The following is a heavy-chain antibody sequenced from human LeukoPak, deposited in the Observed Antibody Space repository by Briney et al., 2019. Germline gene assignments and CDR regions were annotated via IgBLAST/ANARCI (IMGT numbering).Heavy chain of an antibody. CDR2: IYHCGST. Sequence: SQTLSLTCAVSGGSISSGGYSWSWIRQPPGKGLEWIGYIYHCGSTYYNPSLKSRVTISVDRSKNQFSLKLSSVTAADTAVYYCARATPWFDPWGQGTLVTVSS. V-gene: IGHV4-30-2*01. CDR3: ARATPWFDP. CDR1: GGSISSGGYS. J-gene: IGHJ5*02.